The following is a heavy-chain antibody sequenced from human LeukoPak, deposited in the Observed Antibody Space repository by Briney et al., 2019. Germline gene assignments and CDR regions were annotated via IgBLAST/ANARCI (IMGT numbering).Heavy chain of an antibody. CDR2: INHSGST. CDR3: ARLGQRLGYCSSTSCYALDY. Sequence: SETLSLTCAVYGESFSGYYWSWIRRPPGKGLEWIGEINHSGSTNYNPSLKSRVTISVDTSKNQFSLKLSSVTAADTAVYYCARLGQRLGYCSSTSCYALDYWGQGTLVTVSS. V-gene: IGHV4-34*01. D-gene: IGHD2-2*01. CDR1: GESFSGYY. J-gene: IGHJ4*02.